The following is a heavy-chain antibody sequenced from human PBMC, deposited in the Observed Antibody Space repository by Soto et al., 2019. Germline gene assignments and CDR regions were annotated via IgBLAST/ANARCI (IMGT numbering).Heavy chain of an antibody. D-gene: IGHD6-13*01. J-gene: IGHJ4*02. CDR2: ISESGGST. V-gene: IGHV3-23*01. Sequence: GGSLRLSCAASGFSFSDYAMSWVRQAPGKGLEWVSVISESGGSTHYADSVRGRFTVSRDNSKNSLSLRMNSLRDEDTAVYFCAKRSPYSSGWYSPIFDYWGKGVLVTVSS. CDR1: GFSFSDYA. CDR3: AKRSPYSSGWYSPIFDY.